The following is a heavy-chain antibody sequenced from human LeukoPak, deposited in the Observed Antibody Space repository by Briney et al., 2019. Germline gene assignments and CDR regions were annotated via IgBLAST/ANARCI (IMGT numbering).Heavy chain of an antibody. Sequence: GGSLRLSCAASGFTFSSYSMNWVRQAPGKGLEWVSSISSSGSTIYYADSVKGRFTISRDNAKNSLYLQMNSLRAEDTAVYYCAREGFVGYMDVWGQGTTVTVSS. V-gene: IGHV3-21*04. CDR2: ISSSGSTI. D-gene: IGHD2-15*01. CDR3: AREGFVGYMDV. J-gene: IGHJ6*02. CDR1: GFTFSSYS.